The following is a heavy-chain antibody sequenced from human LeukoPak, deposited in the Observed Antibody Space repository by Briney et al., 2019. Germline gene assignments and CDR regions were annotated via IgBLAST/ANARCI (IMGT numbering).Heavy chain of an antibody. CDR1: GNYG. Sequence: GGSLRLSCAASGNYGMNWVRQAPGKGLEWVAVMSYDGSIIYYADSVKGRFTISRDNSKNTLYLQMNSLRVEDTAVYYCAREVTEWGQGTLVTVSS. D-gene: IGHD2-21*02. CDR3: AREVTE. V-gene: IGHV3-30*03. J-gene: IGHJ4*02. CDR2: MSYDGSII.